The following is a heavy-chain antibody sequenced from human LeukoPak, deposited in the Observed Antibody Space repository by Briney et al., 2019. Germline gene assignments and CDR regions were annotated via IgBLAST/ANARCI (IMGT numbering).Heavy chain of an antibody. CDR3: ARGREEMGDGYNYFDY. J-gene: IGHJ4*02. CDR1: GGSFSGYY. Sequence: SETLSLTCAVYGGSFSGYYWSWIRQPPGKGLEWIGEINHSGSTNYNPSLKSRVTISVDTSKNQISLKLSSVTAADTAVYYCARGREEMGDGYNYFDYWGQGTLVTVSS. D-gene: IGHD5-24*01. CDR2: INHSGST. V-gene: IGHV4-34*01.